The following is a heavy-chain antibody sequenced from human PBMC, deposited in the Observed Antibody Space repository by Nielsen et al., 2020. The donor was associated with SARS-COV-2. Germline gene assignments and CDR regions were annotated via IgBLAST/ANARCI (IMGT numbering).Heavy chain of an antibody. CDR3: ARTAIWYYMDV. V-gene: IGHV4-59*01. CDR2: IYYSGST. Sequence: SESLSLTCTVSGGSISSYYWSWIRQPPGKGLEWIGYIYYSGSTNYNTSLKSRVTISVETSKNQFALKLSSLTATDTTVFYCARTAIWYYMDVWGKGTTVTVSS. D-gene: IGHD3-9*01. J-gene: IGHJ6*03. CDR1: GGSISSYY.